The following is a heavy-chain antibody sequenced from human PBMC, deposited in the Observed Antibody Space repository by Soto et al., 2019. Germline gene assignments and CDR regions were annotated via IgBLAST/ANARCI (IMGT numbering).Heavy chain of an antibody. CDR1: GGSIGSSSYY. V-gene: IGHV4-39*01. CDR2: IYYSGST. Sequence: SETLSLTCTVSGGSIGSSSYYWGWIRQPPGKGLEWIGSIYYSGSTYYNPSLKSRVTISVDTSKNQFSLKLSSVTAADTAVYYCASILRGYYYYYMDVWGKGTTVTVSS. J-gene: IGHJ6*03. CDR3: ASILRGYYYYYMDV. D-gene: IGHD2-15*01.